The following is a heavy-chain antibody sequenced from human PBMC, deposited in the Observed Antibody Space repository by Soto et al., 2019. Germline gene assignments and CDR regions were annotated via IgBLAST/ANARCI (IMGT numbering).Heavy chain of an antibody. J-gene: IGHJ6*02. CDR2: ISGSGGST. CDR3: AQRGRIAAAVSYYYYGMDV. Sequence: EVQLLESGGGLVQPGGSLRLSCAASGFTFSSYAMSWVRQAPGKGLEWVSAISGSGGSTYYADSVKGRFTISRDNSKNTVYLQMNSRSAEDTAVYYCAQRGRIAAAVSYYYYGMDVWGQGTTVTVSS. V-gene: IGHV3-23*01. D-gene: IGHD6-13*01. CDR1: GFTFSSYA.